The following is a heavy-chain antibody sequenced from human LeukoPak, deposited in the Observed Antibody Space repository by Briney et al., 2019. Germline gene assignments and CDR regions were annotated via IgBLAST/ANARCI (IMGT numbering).Heavy chain of an antibody. CDR1: GFTFSTYV. J-gene: IGHJ4*02. V-gene: IGHV3-64D*06. CDR3: VRGPGY. Sequence: GGSLRLSCSVSGFTFSTYVMHWVRQAPGKGLEYVSAISSNGDNTYYADSVKGRFTISRDNSKNPLYLQMSSLRADDTAVYYCVRGPGYWGQGTRVPVS. CDR2: ISSNGDNT.